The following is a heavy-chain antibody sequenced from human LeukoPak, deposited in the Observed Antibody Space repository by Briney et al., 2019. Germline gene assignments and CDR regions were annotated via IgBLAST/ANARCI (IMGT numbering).Heavy chain of an antibody. CDR3: ARGRHYGMDV. J-gene: IGHJ6*02. Sequence: GGSLRLSCAASGFTFDDYAMHWVRQAPGKGLEWVSGISWNSGSIGCADSVKGRFTISRDNAKNTLYLQMNSLRAEDTAVYYCARGRHYGMDVWGQGTTVTVS. CDR2: ISWNSGSI. CDR1: GFTFDDYA. V-gene: IGHV3-9*01. D-gene: IGHD3-10*01.